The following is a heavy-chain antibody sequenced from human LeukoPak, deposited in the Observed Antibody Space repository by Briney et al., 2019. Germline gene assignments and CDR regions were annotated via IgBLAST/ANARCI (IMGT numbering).Heavy chain of an antibody. Sequence: PGGALRLSCAASGFTFSSYTMNWVRQAPGKGLEWVSSISSTSSHTHYGDSVRGRFTISRDNVKNSLYVQMNSLRAEDTAVYYCVSGDSRENWGQGTLVTVSS. V-gene: IGHV3-21*01. D-gene: IGHD3-22*01. CDR3: VSGDSREN. CDR1: GFTFSSYT. CDR2: ISSTSSHT. J-gene: IGHJ4*02.